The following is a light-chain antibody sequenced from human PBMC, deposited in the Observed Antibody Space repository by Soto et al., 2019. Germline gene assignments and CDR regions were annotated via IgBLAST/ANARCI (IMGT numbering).Light chain of an antibody. V-gene: IGLV2-23*02. CDR1: SSDVGSYNL. CDR3: CSYAGSSTWV. J-gene: IGLJ3*02. CDR2: EVS. Sequence: QSALTQPASVSGSPGQSITISCTGTSSDVGSYNLVSWYQQHPDKAPKLMIYEVSKRPSGVSNRFSGSKSGNTASLTISGLQAEDEADYYCCSYAGSSTWVFGGATKLTVL.